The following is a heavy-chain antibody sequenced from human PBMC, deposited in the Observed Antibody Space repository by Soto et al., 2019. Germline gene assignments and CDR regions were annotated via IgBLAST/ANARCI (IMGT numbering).Heavy chain of an antibody. CDR1: GGYCSGYY. CDR2: INHSGST. J-gene: IGHJ4*02. V-gene: IGHV4-34*01. CDR3: ARGRYNWKY. Sequence: SETLSLTCAVYGGYCSGYYWSWIRQPPGKGLEWIGEINHSGSTNYNPCLNSRVTISVNTCKNQVSMNLSSVTAAATAVYYCARGRYNWKYLGQGTLVTVSS. D-gene: IGHD1-20*01.